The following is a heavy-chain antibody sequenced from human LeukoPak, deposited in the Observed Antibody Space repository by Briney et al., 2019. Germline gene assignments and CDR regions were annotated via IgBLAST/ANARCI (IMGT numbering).Heavy chain of an antibody. CDR1: GFTFSSYA. CDR2: ISSNGGST. D-gene: IGHD1-26*01. Sequence: GGSLRLSCAASGFTFSSYAMHWVRQAPGKGLEYVSAISSNGGSTYYANSVKGRFTISRDNSKNTLYFQMGSLRAEDMAVYYCARASGSYYGYWGQGTLVTVSS. CDR3: ARASGSYYGY. V-gene: IGHV3-64*01. J-gene: IGHJ4*02.